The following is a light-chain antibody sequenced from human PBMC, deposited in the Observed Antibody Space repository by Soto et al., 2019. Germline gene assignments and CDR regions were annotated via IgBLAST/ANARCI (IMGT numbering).Light chain of an antibody. Sequence: QSVLTQPPSAYGTPGQRVTISCSGSSSNIGSNTVNWYQQLPGTAPKLLIYSNNQRPSGVPDRFSGSKSGTSASLAISGRPSEDEAEYYCAAWDDSLNGLVFGTGTKLTVL. J-gene: IGLJ1*01. CDR2: SNN. CDR3: AAWDDSLNGLV. V-gene: IGLV1-44*01. CDR1: SSNIGSNT.